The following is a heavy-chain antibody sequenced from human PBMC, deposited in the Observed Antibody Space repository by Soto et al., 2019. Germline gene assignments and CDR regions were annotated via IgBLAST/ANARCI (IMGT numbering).Heavy chain of an antibody. J-gene: IGHJ3*01. CDR2: ISYSADKT. Sequence: EVQLLESGGGLVQPGGSLRLSCAASGFTFNTYVMNWVRQAPGKGLEWVSTISYSADKTHYADSVKGRFTISRDNSRDSLFLKMTSLRADDAAVYYCARRARTATTNWGAFDVWGQGTMVTVSS. D-gene: IGHD1-7*01. CDR3: ARRARTATTNWGAFDV. V-gene: IGHV3-23*01. CDR1: GFTFNTYV.